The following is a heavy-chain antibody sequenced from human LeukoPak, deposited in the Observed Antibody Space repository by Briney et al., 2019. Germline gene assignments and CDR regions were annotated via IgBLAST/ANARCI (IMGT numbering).Heavy chain of an antibody. CDR2: IYHSGST. D-gene: IGHD3-10*01. CDR1: GYSISSGYY. Sequence: SETLSLTCAVSGYSISSGYYWGWIRQPPGKGLEWIGSIYHSGSTYYNPSLKSRVTISVDTSKNQFSLKLSSVTAADTAVYYCARCPATGGAYNWSDPWGQGTLVTVSS. V-gene: IGHV4-38-2*01. CDR3: ARCPATGGAYNWSDP. J-gene: IGHJ5*02.